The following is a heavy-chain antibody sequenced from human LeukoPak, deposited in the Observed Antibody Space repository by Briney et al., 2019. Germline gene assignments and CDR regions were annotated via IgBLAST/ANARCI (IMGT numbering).Heavy chain of an antibody. V-gene: IGHV3-30*02. CDR1: GFTFSSYG. D-gene: IGHD1-26*01. J-gene: IGHJ4*02. CDR2: IRYDGSNK. CDR3: ARGLLGTTTSYFDY. Sequence: GRSLRLSCAASGFTFSSYGMHWVRQAPGKGLEWVAFIRYDGSNKYYADSVKGRFTISRDNSKNTLYLQMNSLRAEDTAVYYCARGLLGTTTSYFDYWGQGTLVTVSS.